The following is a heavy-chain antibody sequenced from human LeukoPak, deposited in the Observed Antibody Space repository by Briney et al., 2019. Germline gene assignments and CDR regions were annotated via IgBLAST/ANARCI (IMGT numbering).Heavy chain of an antibody. J-gene: IGHJ6*03. CDR3: ARRVTIYYYMDV. Sequence: SETLSLTCAVSGYSISSGYYWGWIRQPPGKGLEWIGNIYHSGSTYYNPSLKSRVTISVDTSKNQFSLKLSSVTAADTAVYYCARRVTIYYYMDVWGKGTTVRVSS. CDR1: GYSISSGYY. V-gene: IGHV4-38-2*01. D-gene: IGHD5-18*01. CDR2: IYHSGST.